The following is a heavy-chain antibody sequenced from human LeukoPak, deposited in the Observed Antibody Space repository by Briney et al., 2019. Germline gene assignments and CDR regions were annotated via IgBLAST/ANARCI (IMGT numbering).Heavy chain of an antibody. D-gene: IGHD1-26*01. J-gene: IGHJ4*02. CDR3: AKGGKWDVTPFDY. CDR2: ISGSGGST. CDR1: GFTFRSYA. Sequence: GGSLRLSCAGSGFTFRSYAMSWVRPAPGKGLEWVSGISGSGGSTYYADSVKGRFTISRDNSKNTLYLQMNSLRAEDTAVYYCAKGGKWDVTPFDYWGQGTLVTVSS. V-gene: IGHV3-23*01.